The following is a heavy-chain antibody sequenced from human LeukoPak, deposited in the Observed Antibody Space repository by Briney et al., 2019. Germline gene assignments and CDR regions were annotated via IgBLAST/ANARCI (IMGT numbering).Heavy chain of an antibody. CDR3: ARGGGITIFGVVIRKDAFDI. J-gene: IGHJ3*02. Sequence: ASVKVSCKASGYTFTGYYMHWVRQAPGQGLEWMGWINPNSGGTNYAQKFQGRVTMTRDTSISTAYMELSRLRSDDTAVYYCARGGGITIFGVVIRKDAFDIWGQGTMVTVSS. CDR1: GYTFTGYY. V-gene: IGHV1-2*02. CDR2: INPNSGGT. D-gene: IGHD3-3*01.